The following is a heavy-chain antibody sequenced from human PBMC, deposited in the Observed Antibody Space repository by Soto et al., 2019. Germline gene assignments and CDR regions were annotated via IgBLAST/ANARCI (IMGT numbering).Heavy chain of an antibody. J-gene: IGHJ3*02. V-gene: IGHV3-30*18. CDR2: ISYDGSKK. CDR3: AKASHCNKGRCSLGLIGDRAFDI. Sequence: GGSLRLSCEASGLTFSAYGMHWVRQAPGKGLEWVATISYDGSKKYFGDSVKGRFTISRDNSKSTLYLEMNSLRTEDTAVYYCAKASHCNKGRCSLGLIGDRAFDIWGQGTMVTVS. CDR1: GLTFSAYG. D-gene: IGHD2-8*01.